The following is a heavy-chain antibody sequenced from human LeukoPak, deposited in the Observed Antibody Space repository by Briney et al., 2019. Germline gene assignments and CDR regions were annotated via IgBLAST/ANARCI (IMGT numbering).Heavy chain of an antibody. J-gene: IGHJ4*02. CDR1: GGSISSYY. V-gene: IGHV4-4*07. Sequence: PSETLSLACTVSGGSISSYYWSWIRHPAGKGLEWIGRFYSGGGTDYNPSLKSRVTMSVDTCKNQFSLKLSSVTAADTAVYYCARVYSGYDLPGSLANYYFDYWGQGTLVTVSS. CDR2: FYSGGGT. CDR3: ARVYSGYDLPGSLANYYFDY. D-gene: IGHD5-12*01.